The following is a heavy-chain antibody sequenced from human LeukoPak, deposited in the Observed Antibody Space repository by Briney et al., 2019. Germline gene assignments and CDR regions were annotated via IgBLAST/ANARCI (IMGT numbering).Heavy chain of an antibody. CDR3: ARQGGCSSTSCLNNWFDP. CDR2: IYYSGST. J-gene: IGHJ5*02. D-gene: IGHD2-2*01. CDR1: GGTISSYY. V-gene: IGHV4-59*08. Sequence: SETLSLTCTVSGGTISSYYWSWIRQPPGKGLEWIGYIYYSGSTNYNPSLKSRVTISVDTSKNQFSLKLSSVTAADTAVYYCARQGGCSSTSCLNNWFDPWGQGTPVTVSS.